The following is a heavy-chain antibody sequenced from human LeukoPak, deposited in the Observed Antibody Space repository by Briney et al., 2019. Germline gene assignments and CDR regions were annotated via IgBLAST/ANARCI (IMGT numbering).Heavy chain of an antibody. V-gene: IGHV1-24*01. Sequence: GASVKVSCKVSGYTLTELSMHWVRQAPGKGLEWMGGFDPEDGETIYAQKFQGGVTMTEDTSTDTAYMELSSLRSEDTAVYYCATEDVVPAAMLAFDIWGQGTMVTVSS. J-gene: IGHJ3*02. CDR3: ATEDVVPAAMLAFDI. CDR1: GYTLTELS. D-gene: IGHD2-2*01. CDR2: FDPEDGET.